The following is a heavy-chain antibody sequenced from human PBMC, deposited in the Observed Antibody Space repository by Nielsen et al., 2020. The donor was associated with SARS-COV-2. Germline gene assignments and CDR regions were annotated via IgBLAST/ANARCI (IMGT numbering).Heavy chain of an antibody. CDR2: IKQDGSEK. J-gene: IGHJ4*02. V-gene: IGHV3-7*03. D-gene: IGHD2-21*02. CDR1: GFTFSRYW. Sequence: GESLKISCAASGFTFSRYWMSWVRQAPGKGLEWVANIKQDGSEKYYVDSVKGRFTISRDNARNSLFLQMNSLRVEDTAVYYCARISDSAWYFDYWGQGTLVTVSS. CDR3: ARISDSAWYFDY.